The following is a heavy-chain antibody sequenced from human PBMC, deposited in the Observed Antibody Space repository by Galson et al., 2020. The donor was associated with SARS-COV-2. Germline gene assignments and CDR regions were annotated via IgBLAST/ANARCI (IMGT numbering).Heavy chain of an antibody. CDR1: GYTFTNYA. J-gene: IGHJ4*02. CDR3: ARDDPNMIAAADPY. V-gene: IGHV7-4-1*02. CDR2: INTNTGNP. D-gene: IGHD6-13*01. Sequence: ASVKVSCKASGYTFTNYAMNWVRQAPGQGLEWMGWINTNTGNPTYAQGFTGRFVFSLDTSVSTAYLQISSLKAEDTAVYYCARDDPNMIAAADPYWGQGTLVTVSS.